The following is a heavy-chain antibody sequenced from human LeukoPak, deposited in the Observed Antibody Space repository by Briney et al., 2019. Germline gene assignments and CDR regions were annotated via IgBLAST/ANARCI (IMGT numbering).Heavy chain of an antibody. D-gene: IGHD4-17*01. Sequence: SETLSLTCTVSGGSISSSSYYWGWIRQPPGKGLEWIGSIYYSRSTYYNPSLKSRVTISVDASKNQFSLKLSSVTVADTAVYHCARVPTVTFFDYWGQGTLVTVSS. CDR1: GGSISSSSYY. J-gene: IGHJ4*02. CDR3: ARVPTVTFFDY. V-gene: IGHV4-39*01. CDR2: IYYSRST.